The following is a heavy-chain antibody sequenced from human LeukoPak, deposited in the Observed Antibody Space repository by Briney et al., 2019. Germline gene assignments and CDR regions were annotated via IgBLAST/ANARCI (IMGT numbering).Heavy chain of an antibody. D-gene: IGHD3-10*01. CDR3: ARVPYYYGSGSYYYYYYGMDV. CDR2: MNHNSGNT. J-gene: IGHJ6*02. CDR1: GYTFTSYD. Sequence: SVKVSFKASGYTFTSYDINWVRQATGQGREWMGWMNHNSGNTGCAQKLHDRATITRNTSINTPYMAPSRRTSGDTAVYYWARVPYYYGSGSYYYYYYGMDVWGQGTTVTVSS. V-gene: IGHV1-8*01.